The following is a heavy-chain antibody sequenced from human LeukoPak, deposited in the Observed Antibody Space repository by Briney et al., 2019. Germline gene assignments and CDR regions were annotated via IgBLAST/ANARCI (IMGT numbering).Heavy chain of an antibody. V-gene: IGHV6-1*01. CDR2: TYYRSKWYT. Sequence: SQTLSLTCAISGDSVSNNNAAWNWIRQSPSRGLEWLGRTYYRSKWYTDYAVSVSSRITINPDASKNQFSLQLNSVAPEDTAVYYCASSSLRGSDAFDIWGQGTMVTVSS. D-gene: IGHD3-16*01. J-gene: IGHJ3*02. CDR1: GDSVSNNNAA. CDR3: ASSSLRGSDAFDI.